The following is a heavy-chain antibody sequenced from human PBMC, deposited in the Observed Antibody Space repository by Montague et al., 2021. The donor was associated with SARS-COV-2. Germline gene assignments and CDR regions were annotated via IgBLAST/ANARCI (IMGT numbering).Heavy chain of an antibody. CDR3: ARGGTYYDFWSGYRNYYYGMDV. J-gene: IGHJ6*02. D-gene: IGHD3-3*01. CDR2: ISSSGSTI. V-gene: IGHV3-48*03. Sequence: SLRFSCAASGFNFSSYEMNWVRQAPGKGLEWVSYISSSGSTIYYADSVKGRFTISRDNAKNSLYLQMNSLRAEDTAVYYCARGGTYYDFWSGYRNYYYGMDVWGQGTTVTVSS. CDR1: GFNFSSYE.